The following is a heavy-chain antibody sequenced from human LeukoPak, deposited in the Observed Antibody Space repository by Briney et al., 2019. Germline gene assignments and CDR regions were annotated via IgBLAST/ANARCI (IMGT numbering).Heavy chain of an antibody. D-gene: IGHD3-16*01. CDR2: INPSGGST. V-gene: IGHV1-46*01. CDR3: ARDLGGSHSPSTDWFDP. CDR1: GYTFTSYY. J-gene: IGHJ5*02. Sequence: GASVKVSCKASGYTFTSYYMHWVRQAPGQGLEWMGIINPSGGSTSYAQKFQGRVTMTRDTSTSTVYMELSSLRSEDTAVYYCARDLGGSHSPSTDWFDPWGQGTLVTVSS.